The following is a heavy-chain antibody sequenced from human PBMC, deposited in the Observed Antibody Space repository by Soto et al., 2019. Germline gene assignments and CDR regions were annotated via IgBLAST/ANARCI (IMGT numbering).Heavy chain of an antibody. D-gene: IGHD3-10*01. V-gene: IGHV4-59*01. CDR3: GRGRSGQLVVFY. CDR2: IYYSGST. CDR1: GGSISSYY. J-gene: IGHJ4*02. Sequence: SETLSLTCTVSGGSISSYYWSWIRQPPGKGLEWIGYIYYSGSTNYNPSLKSRVTMTRDTSITTVYMELNNLSPDDTAVYYCGRGRSGQLVVFYWGQGTPVTVSS.